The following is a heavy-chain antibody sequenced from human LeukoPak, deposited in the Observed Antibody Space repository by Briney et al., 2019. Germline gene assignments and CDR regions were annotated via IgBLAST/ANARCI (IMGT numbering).Heavy chain of an antibody. J-gene: IGHJ3*02. V-gene: IGHV4-59*01. CDR1: GGSISSYY. D-gene: IGHD3-16*01. CDR2: IYYSGST. Sequence: SETLSLTCTVSGGSISSYYWSWIRQPPGKGLEWIGYIYYSGSTNYNPSLKSRVTISVDTSKNQFSLKLSSVTAADTAVYYCARLLWEDAFDIWGQGTMVTVSS. CDR3: ARLLWEDAFDI.